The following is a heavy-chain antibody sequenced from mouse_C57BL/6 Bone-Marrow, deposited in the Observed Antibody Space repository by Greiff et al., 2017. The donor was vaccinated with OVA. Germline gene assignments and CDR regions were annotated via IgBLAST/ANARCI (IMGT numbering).Heavy chain of an antibody. D-gene: IGHD1-1*01. J-gene: IGHJ3*01. CDR1: GYTFTSYG. CDR2: IYPRSGNT. CDR3: AREGYYYGSSYEY. V-gene: IGHV1-81*01. Sequence: QVQLKESGAELARPGASVKLSCKASGYTFTSYGISWVKQRTGQGLEWIGEIYPRSGNTYYNEKLKGKATLTADKSSSPAYMELRSLTSEDSAVYFCAREGYYYGSSYEYWGQGTLVTVSA.